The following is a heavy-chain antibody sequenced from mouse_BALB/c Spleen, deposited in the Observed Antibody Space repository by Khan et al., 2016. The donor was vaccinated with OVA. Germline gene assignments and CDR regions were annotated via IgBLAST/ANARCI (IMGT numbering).Heavy chain of an antibody. CDR2: IDPTTGYT. CDR3: TSHGSSYTWFAY. J-gene: IGHJ3*01. V-gene: IGHV1-7*01. CDR1: GYTFTNYW. Sequence: QVQLKQSGAELAKPGASVKMSCKASGYTFTNYWMHWVKQRPGQGLEWIGYIDPTTGYTEYNQKFKDKATLTTDKSSSTAYMQLSSLTSEDSAVYCCTSHGSSYTWFAYWGHGTLVTVSA. D-gene: IGHD1-1*01.